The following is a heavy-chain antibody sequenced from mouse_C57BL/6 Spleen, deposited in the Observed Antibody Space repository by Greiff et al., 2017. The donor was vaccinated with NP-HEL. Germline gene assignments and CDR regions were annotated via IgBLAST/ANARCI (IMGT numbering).Heavy chain of an antibody. Sequence: EVQLQQSGAELVRPGASVKLSCTASGFNIKDDYMHWVKQRPEQGLEWIGWIDPENGDTEYASKFQGKATITADTSSNTAYLQLSSLTSEDTAVYYCTTRYSSYGNRPAWFAYWGQGTLVTVSA. CDR1: GFNIKDDY. V-gene: IGHV14-4*01. CDR2: IDPENGDT. J-gene: IGHJ3*01. CDR3: TTRYSSYGNRPAWFAY. D-gene: IGHD1-1*01.